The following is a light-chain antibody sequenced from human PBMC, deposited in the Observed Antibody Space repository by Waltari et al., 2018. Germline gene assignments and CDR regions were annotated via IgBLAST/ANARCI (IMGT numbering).Light chain of an antibody. CDR1: RSDVGGNNS. CDR3: SSYTSTRTLV. CDR2: DVT. J-gene: IGLJ2*01. Sequence: QSALTPPASESGTPGQSITIPCPATRSDVGGNNSISWYQQHPGIAPKLLIYDVTNRHSGVSNRFSGSKSGNTASLTISGLQAEDEADYYCSSYTSTRTLVFGGGTKLTGL. V-gene: IGLV2-14*03.